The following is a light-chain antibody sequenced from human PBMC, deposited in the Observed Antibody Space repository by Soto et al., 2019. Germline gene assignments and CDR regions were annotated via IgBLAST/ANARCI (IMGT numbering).Light chain of an antibody. J-gene: IGKJ1*01. CDR1: QSVSSN. CDR3: QQYNNWAVT. V-gene: IGKV3-15*01. CDR2: GAS. Sequence: EIVMTQSPATLSVSPGERATLSCRAMQSVSSNLAWYQQKPGQAPRLLIYGASTRATAIPARFSGSGSGTEFTLTISSLQSEDFAVYYCQQYNNWAVTFGQGTKVEI.